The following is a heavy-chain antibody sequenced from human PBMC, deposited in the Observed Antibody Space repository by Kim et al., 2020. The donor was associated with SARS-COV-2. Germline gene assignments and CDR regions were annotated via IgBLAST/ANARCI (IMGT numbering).Heavy chain of an antibody. CDR3: ARHSSETIVVVPAAGGKYYYYGMDV. V-gene: IGHV5-51*01. D-gene: IGHD2-2*01. CDR1: GYSFTSYW. J-gene: IGHJ6*02. Sequence: GESLKISCKGSGYSFTSYWIGWVRQMPGKGLEWMGIIYPGDSDTRYSPSFQGQVTISADKSISTAYLQWSSLKASDTAMYYCARHSSETIVVVPAAGGKYYYYGMDVWGQGTTVTVSS. CDR2: IYPGDSDT.